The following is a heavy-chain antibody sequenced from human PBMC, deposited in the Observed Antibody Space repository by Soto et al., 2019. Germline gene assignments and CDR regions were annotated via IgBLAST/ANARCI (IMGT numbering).Heavy chain of an antibody. Sequence: EVQLVESGGGLVQPGGSLRLFCVASGFTFSSYWMHWVRQVPGKEPVWVSFIDSYGSSTKYADSVRGRFTISRDNAKNTLYLLMNSLRVEDTAVYYCVRGLGNSDHWGQGTLVTVSS. CDR1: GFTFSSYW. CDR3: VRGLGNSDH. CDR2: IDSYGSST. J-gene: IGHJ4*02. V-gene: IGHV3-74*03.